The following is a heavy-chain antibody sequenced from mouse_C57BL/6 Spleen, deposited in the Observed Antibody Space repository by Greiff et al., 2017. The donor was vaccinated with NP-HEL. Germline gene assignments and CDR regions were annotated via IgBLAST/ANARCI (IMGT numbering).Heavy chain of an antibody. CDR3: ASSSYYYGSSYEYFDV. J-gene: IGHJ1*03. CDR1: GYTFTSYW. Sequence: QVQLQQPGTELVKPGASVKLSCKASGYTFTSYWMHWVKQRPGQGLEWIGNINPSNGGTNYNEKFKSKATLTVDKSSSTAYMQHSSLTSEDSAVYYCASSSYYYGSSYEYFDVWGTGTTVTVSS. CDR2: INPSNGGT. V-gene: IGHV1-53*01. D-gene: IGHD1-1*01.